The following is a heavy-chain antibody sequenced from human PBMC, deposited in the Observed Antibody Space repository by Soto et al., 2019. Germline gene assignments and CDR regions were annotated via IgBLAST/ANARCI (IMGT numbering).Heavy chain of an antibody. Sequence: KPSETLSLTCTVSGGSISSYYWSWIRQPPGKGLEWIGYIYYSGSTNYNPSLKSRVTISVDTSKNQFSLKLSSVTAADTAVYYCAGGYSSSGGAFDYWGQGTLVTVSS. J-gene: IGHJ4*02. CDR3: AGGYSSSGGAFDY. D-gene: IGHD6-6*01. CDR2: IYYSGST. CDR1: GGSISSYY. V-gene: IGHV4-59*01.